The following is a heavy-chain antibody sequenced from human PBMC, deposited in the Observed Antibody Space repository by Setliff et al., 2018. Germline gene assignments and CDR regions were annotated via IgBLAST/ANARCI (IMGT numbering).Heavy chain of an antibody. V-gene: IGHV5-51*01. J-gene: IGHJ6*02. CDR1: GYSFTRYW. CDR2: IYPGDSDA. D-gene: IGHD2-15*01. Sequence: GASLTISCKGSGYSFTRYWVTWVRQMPGKGLEWMGIIYPGDSDARYSPSFQGQVTISADKSSSTAYLQWSSRKASDTAMYYCATSYQPGCSGASCYYDGMDVWGQGTTVTVSS. CDR3: ATSYQPGCSGASCYYDGMDV.